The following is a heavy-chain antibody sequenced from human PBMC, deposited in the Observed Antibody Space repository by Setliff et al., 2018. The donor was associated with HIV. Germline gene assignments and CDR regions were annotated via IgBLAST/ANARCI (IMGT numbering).Heavy chain of an antibody. Sequence: SETLSLTCTVSGGSISSYYWSWIRQPPGKGLEWIGYIYYSGSTNYNPSLKSRVTISVDTSKNQFSLKLTSVTAADTAVYYCARGRPDDSVGFGYWGRGTLVTVSS. CDR3: ARGRPDDSVGFGY. D-gene: IGHD3-22*01. J-gene: IGHJ4*02. CDR1: GGSISSYY. V-gene: IGHV4-59*01. CDR2: IYYSGST.